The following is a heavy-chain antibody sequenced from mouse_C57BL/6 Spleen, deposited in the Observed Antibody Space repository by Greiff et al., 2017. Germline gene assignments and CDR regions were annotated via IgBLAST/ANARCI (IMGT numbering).Heavy chain of an antibody. CDR1: GYTFTSYW. CDR3: ALITTVVVDY. V-gene: IGHV1-69*01. J-gene: IGHJ2*01. D-gene: IGHD1-1*01. CDR2: IDPSDSYT. Sequence: QVHVKQPGAELVMPGASVKLSCKASGYTFTSYWMHWVKQRPGQGLEWIGEIDPSDSYTNYNQKFKGKSTLTVDKSSSTAYMQLSSLTSEDSAVYYCALITTVVVDYWGQGTTLTVSS.